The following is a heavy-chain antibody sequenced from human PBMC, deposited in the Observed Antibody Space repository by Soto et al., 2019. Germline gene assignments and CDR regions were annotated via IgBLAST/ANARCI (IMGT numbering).Heavy chain of an antibody. V-gene: IGHV3-9*01. Sequence: GGSLRLSCAASGFTFDDYAMHWVRQAPGKGLEWVSGISWNSGSIGYADSVKGRFTISRDNAKNSLYLQMNSLRAEDTALYYCAKDSYYDSSGYYYVPAYYGMDVWGQGTTVTVSS. CDR3: AKDSYYDSSGYYYVPAYYGMDV. CDR2: ISWNSGSI. J-gene: IGHJ6*02. D-gene: IGHD3-22*01. CDR1: GFTFDDYA.